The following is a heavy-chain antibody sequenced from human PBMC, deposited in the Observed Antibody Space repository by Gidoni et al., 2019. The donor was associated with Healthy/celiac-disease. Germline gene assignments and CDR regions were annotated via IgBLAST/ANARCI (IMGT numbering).Heavy chain of an antibody. CDR2: IYYSGST. Sequence: QLQLQESGPGLVKPSETLSITCTVSGGSISSSSSYWGWIRQPPGKGLEWIGSIYYSGSTYYNPSLKSRVTISVDTSKNQFSLKLSSVTAADTAVYYCASSGYSSSWYAGRAFDIWGQGTMVTVSS. CDR1: GGSISSSSSY. D-gene: IGHD6-13*01. J-gene: IGHJ3*02. V-gene: IGHV4-39*01. CDR3: ASSGYSSSWYAGRAFDI.